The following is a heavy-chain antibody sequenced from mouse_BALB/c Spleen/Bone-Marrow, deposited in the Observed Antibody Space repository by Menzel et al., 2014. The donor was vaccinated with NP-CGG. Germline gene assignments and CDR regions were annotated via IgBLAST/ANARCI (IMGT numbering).Heavy chain of an antibody. Sequence: GSELVRPGASVKLSCKASGYIFANYWMHWVKQRHGQGLEWIGDISPRSGSTNYDEKFKSKATLTVDTSSATAYMYLNSLTSEDSAVYYCTRIFDYWGQGTVLTVSS. CDR3: TRIFDY. CDR2: ISPRSGST. J-gene: IGHJ2*01. CDR1: GYIFANYW. V-gene: IGHV1S22*01.